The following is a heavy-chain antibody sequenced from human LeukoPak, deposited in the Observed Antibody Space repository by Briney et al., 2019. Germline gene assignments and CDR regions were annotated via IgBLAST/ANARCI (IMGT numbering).Heavy chain of an antibody. V-gene: IGHV3-66*01. J-gene: IGHJ4*02. CDR3: ARDMGDGDYVLDY. Sequence: QPGGSLRLSCTASGFTVSSDYMSWVRQAPGKGLEWVSVVYSGGSTYYADSVKGRFTISRDNSKNTLYLQMNSLRAEDTAVYYCARDMGDGDYVLDYWGQGTLVTVSS. D-gene: IGHD4-17*01. CDR1: GFTVSSDY. CDR2: VYSGGST.